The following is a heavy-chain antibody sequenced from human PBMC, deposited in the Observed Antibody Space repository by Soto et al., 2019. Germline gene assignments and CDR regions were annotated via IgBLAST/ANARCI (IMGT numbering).Heavy chain of an antibody. CDR3: ARVAY. Sequence: GGSLRLSCAASGFGFSSYSMNWVRQAPGKGLEWVSNIDPSGNTVYYADSVEGRFTISRDNAKNSLFLQMNSLRDEDTAVYYCARVAYWGPGNQVTLSS. V-gene: IGHV3-48*02. CDR2: IDPSGNTV. J-gene: IGHJ4*02. CDR1: GFGFSSYS.